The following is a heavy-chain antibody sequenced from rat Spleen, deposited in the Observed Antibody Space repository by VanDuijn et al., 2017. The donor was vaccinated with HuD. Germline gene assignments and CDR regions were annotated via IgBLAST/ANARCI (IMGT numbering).Heavy chain of an antibody. CDR3: TRAMYTTDYYYAKGYYVMDA. V-gene: IGHV5-29*01. D-gene: IGHD1-6*01. CDR2: ISNARGIT. CDR1: GFTFSNYG. J-gene: IGHJ4*01. Sequence: EVQLVESGGGLVQPGRSLKLSCAASGFTFSNYGMAWVRQAPTKGLEWVTSISNARGITYYPDSVKGRFTISRDIANSTLYLRMNSLRSEDTATYYCTRAMYTTDYYYAKGYYVMDAWGQGASVTVSS.